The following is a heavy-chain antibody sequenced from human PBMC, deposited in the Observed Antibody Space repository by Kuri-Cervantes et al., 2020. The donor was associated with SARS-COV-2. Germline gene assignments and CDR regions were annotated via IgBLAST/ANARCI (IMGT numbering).Heavy chain of an antibody. CDR3: AKVGTSIAVSGRFDY. V-gene: IGHV3-23*01. Sequence: GGSLRLSCAASGFTFSSYAMSWVRQAPGKGLEWVSLISASGASTYYADSVKGRFTISRDNSKNTLYLQMNSLRAEDTAVYYCAKVGTSIAVSGRFDYWGQGTLVTVSS. D-gene: IGHD6-19*01. J-gene: IGHJ4*02. CDR2: ISASGAST. CDR1: GFTFSSYA.